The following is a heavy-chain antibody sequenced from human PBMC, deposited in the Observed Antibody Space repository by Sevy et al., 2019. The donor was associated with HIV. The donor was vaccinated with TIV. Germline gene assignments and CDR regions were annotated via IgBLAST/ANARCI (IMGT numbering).Heavy chain of an antibody. CDR3: ARVDLPPGIAAAGSYYGMDV. D-gene: IGHD6-13*01. CDR1: GYKFTRYW. CDR2: IYPGDSDT. J-gene: IGHJ6*02. Sequence: GESLKISWKGFGYKFTRYWIGGVRQMPGKGLEWRGIIYPGDSDTRYSPSFQGPVTISADKSISTAYLQWSSLKASDTAMYYCARVDLPPGIAAAGSYYGMDVWGQGTTVTVSS. V-gene: IGHV5-51*01.